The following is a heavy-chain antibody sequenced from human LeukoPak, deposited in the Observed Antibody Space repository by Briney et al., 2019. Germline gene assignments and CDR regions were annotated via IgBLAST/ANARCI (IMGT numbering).Heavy chain of an antibody. Sequence: KSSETLSLTCTVSGGSISSYYWSWIRQPAGKGLEWIGRIYTSGSTNYNPSLKSRVTMSVDTSKNQFSLKLSSVTAADTAVYYCARDGPYCSGGRCYSFPDYWGQGTLVTVSS. CDR1: GGSISSYY. V-gene: IGHV4-4*07. CDR2: IYTSGST. CDR3: ARDGPYCSGGRCYSFPDY. D-gene: IGHD2-15*01. J-gene: IGHJ4*02.